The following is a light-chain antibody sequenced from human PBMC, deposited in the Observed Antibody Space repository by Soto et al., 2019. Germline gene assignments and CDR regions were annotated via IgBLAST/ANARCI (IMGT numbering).Light chain of an antibody. Sequence: DIQMTQSPSSRSASVGDRVTITCRASQSSNSHLHWYQCKPGKAPKLLIYVASTLQSGVSSRCSGSGSGTDFTLTIGNLEAEDFATYYCQQSYSFPITFGQGTRLEIK. CDR3: QQSYSFPIT. V-gene: IGKV1-39*01. CDR2: VAS. CDR1: QSSNSH. J-gene: IGKJ5*01.